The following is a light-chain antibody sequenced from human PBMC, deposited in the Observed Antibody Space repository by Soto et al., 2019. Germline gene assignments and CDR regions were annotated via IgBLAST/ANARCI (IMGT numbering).Light chain of an antibody. CDR1: SRDVGGYNS. V-gene: IGLV2-8*01. CDR2: EVT. CDR3: SSYAGSNNFV. J-gene: IGLJ2*01. Sequence: QSVLTQAPSASGSPGQSVTISCTGTSRDVGGYNSVSWYQQHPGKAPKLMIYEVTKRPSGVPDRFSGSRSGNTASLTVSGLQAEDEADYYCSSYAGSNNFVFGGGTKLTVL.